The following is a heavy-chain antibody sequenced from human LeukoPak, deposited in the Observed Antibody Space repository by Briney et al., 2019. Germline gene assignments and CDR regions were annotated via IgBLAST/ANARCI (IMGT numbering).Heavy chain of an antibody. D-gene: IGHD2-8*02. Sequence: GGSPRLSSAASGFTLRNYGTHWVRHAPGKGVEWVSYIWGDGNNRFYADSVKGRITSSRDNSKIMLYLQMDTLTAEDTALYYCAKDPGASVSGFYMDVWGKGTTVIVSS. J-gene: IGHJ6*03. CDR3: AKDPGASVSGFYMDV. V-gene: IGHV3-30*02. CDR1: GFTLRNYG. CDR2: IWGDGNNR.